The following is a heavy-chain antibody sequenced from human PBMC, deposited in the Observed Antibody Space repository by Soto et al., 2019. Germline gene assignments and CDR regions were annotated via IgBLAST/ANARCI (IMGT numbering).Heavy chain of an antibody. D-gene: IGHD1-26*01. Sequence: SEPLCLTCTVSGGSVRSRSDYWSWIRQPPGKGLEWIGYIYYSGSTNYNPSLKSRVTISVDTSKNQFSLKLSSVTAADTAVYHCARDGGVVGASLDYWGQGTLVTVSS. V-gene: IGHV4-61*01. CDR3: ARDGGVVGASLDY. J-gene: IGHJ4*02. CDR1: GGSVRSRSDY. CDR2: IYYSGST.